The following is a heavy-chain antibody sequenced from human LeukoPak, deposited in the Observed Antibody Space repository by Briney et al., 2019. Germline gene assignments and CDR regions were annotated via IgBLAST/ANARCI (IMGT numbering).Heavy chain of an antibody. J-gene: IGHJ6*03. V-gene: IGHV3-21*01. CDR2: ISSSSSYI. D-gene: IGHD3-3*01. CDR1: GFTFSSYS. CDR3: ARGGYYDFWSGYYYYYYYYMDV. Sequence: PGGSLRLSCAASGFTFSSYSMNWVRQAPGKGLEWVSSISSSSSYIYYADSVKGRFTISRDNAKDSLYLQMNSLRAEDTAVYYCARGGYYDFWSGYYYYYYYYMDVWGKGTTVTVSS.